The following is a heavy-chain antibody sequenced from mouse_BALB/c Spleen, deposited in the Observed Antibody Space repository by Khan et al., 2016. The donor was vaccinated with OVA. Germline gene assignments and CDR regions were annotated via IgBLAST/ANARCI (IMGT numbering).Heavy chain of an antibody. CDR3: TRGWYGSPFAY. Sequence: QVRLQQSGAELVKPGASVKLSCKASGYTFTSYYMYWVKQRPGQGLEWIGEINPSNGGTNVNEKFKSKATLTVDKSSSTAYMEVSSLTSEDSAVYYCTRGWYGSPFAYWGQGTLGTVSA. CDR2: INPSNGGT. D-gene: IGHD1-1*01. CDR1: GYTFTSYY. V-gene: IGHV1S81*02. J-gene: IGHJ3*01.